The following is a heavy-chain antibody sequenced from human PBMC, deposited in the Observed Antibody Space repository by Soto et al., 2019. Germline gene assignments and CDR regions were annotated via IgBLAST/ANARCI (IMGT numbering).Heavy chain of an antibody. D-gene: IGHD5-12*01. Sequence: GGSLRLSCVASGFTFSDHYMTWIRQAPGKGLEWLSYISTSSSYTNYADSVKGRFTISRDNAKNSLYLQMNSLRAEDTAVYYCARADSGYAHGYYYYGMDVWGQGTTVTVSS. CDR1: GFTFSDHY. V-gene: IGHV3-11*06. CDR3: ARADSGYAHGYYYYGMDV. CDR2: ISTSSSYT. J-gene: IGHJ6*02.